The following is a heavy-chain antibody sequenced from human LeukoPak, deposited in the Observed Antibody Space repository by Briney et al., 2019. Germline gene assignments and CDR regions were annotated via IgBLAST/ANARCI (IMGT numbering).Heavy chain of an antibody. Sequence: PGGSLRLSCGASGFTFRSYAMSWVSQAPGKGLEWVSAISGSGGSTYYADSVKGRFTISRDNSKNTLYLQMNSLRAEDTAVYYCAKFDYYDSSGYYNKVLDAFDIWGQGTMVTVSS. J-gene: IGHJ3*02. V-gene: IGHV3-23*01. CDR3: AKFDYYDSSGYYNKVLDAFDI. D-gene: IGHD3-22*01. CDR2: ISGSGGST. CDR1: GFTFRSYA.